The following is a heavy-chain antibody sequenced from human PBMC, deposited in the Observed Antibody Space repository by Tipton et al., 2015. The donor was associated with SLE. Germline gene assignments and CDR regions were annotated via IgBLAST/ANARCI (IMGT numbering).Heavy chain of an antibody. CDR2: INYSGST. D-gene: IGHD5-18*01. CDR3: ARRQLCLD. V-gene: IGHV4-59*08. J-gene: IGHJ4*02. CDR1: GGSISSHY. Sequence: LRLSCTVSGGSISSHYWSWIRRPPGKALEWIAYINYSGSTNYNPSLKSRVTISVDTSKNQFSLILTYVTAADTAVYFCARRQLCLDWGQGTLVTVSS.